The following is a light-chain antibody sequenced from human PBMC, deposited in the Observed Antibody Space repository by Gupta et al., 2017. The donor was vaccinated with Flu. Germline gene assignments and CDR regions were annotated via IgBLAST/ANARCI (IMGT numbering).Light chain of an antibody. J-gene: IGKJ4*01. V-gene: IGKV2-28*01. Sequence: DIVMTQSPLSLPVTPGEPASISCRSSQSLLHSNGYNYLDWYLQKPGQSPQLLIYLGSNRASAVPDRFSGSGSGTDFTLKISRGEAEDVGVYYCIQSLQTPRTFGGGTKVEIK. CDR2: LGS. CDR3: IQSLQTPRT. CDR1: QSLLHSNGYNY.